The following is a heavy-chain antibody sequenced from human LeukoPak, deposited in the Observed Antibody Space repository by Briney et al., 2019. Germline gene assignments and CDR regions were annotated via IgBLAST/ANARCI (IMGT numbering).Heavy chain of an antibody. CDR2: ISGSGGST. CDR1: GFSFSSYA. D-gene: IGHD1-26*01. Sequence: SGGSLRLSCAASGFSFSSYAMSWVRQAPGKGLEWVSAISGSGGSTYYADSVKGRFTISRDNSKNTLYLQMNSLRAEDTAVYYCAKLDTSYQSPFDYWGQGTLVTVSS. V-gene: IGHV3-23*01. J-gene: IGHJ4*02. CDR3: AKLDTSYQSPFDY.